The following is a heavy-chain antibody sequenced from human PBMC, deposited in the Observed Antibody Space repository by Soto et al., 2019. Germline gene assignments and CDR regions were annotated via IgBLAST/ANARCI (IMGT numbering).Heavy chain of an antibody. CDR2: ISWNSDKI. CDR1: GFTFDDYA. V-gene: IGHV3-9*01. J-gene: IGHJ4*02. CDR3: ARAEATSYDFLYSGC. Sequence: EVQLVESGGGLVQPGRSLRLSCAASGFTFDDYAMFWVRQPPGKGLERVSGISWNSDKIGHADSVKGRFTISRDNAKKSLYLELNSLSPEDTAFYYCARAEATSYDFLYSGCWGQGTLVTVS. D-gene: IGHD6-19*01.